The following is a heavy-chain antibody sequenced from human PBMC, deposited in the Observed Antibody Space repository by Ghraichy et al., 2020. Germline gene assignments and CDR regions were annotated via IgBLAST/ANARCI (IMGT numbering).Heavy chain of an antibody. V-gene: IGHV3-23*01. CDR1: GFTFSSYA. Sequence: GGSLRLSCAASGFTFSSYAMSWVRQAPGKGLEWVSAISGSGGSTYYADSVKGRFTISRDNSKNTLYLQMNSLRAEDTAVYYCAIGRLVATRYHDYWGQGTLVTVSS. CDR2: ISGSGGST. CDR3: AIGRLVATRYHDY. J-gene: IGHJ4*02. D-gene: IGHD5-12*01.